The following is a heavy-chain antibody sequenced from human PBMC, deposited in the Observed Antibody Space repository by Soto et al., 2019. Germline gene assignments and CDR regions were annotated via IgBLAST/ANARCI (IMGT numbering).Heavy chain of an antibody. V-gene: IGHV4-59*01. J-gene: IGHJ4*02. CDR2: IYYSGNT. D-gene: IGHD2-21*02. CDR1: GGSISNYY. CDR3: ARQSTAWPNFDS. Sequence: SETLSLTCTVSGGSISNYYWSWIRQPPGKGLEWIGYIYYSGNTNYNPSLKSRVTISVDTSKKQFSLKVSAVTAADAAVYYCARQSTAWPNFDSWGQGTLVTVSS.